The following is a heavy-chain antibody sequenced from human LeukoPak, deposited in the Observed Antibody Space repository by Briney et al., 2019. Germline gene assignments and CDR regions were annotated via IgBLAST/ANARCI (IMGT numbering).Heavy chain of an antibody. D-gene: IGHD3-22*01. V-gene: IGHV3-30-3*01. CDR1: GFTFSSYA. CDR2: ISYDGNNK. Sequence: GRSLRLSCAASGFTFSSYAMHWVRQAPGKGLEWVAVISYDGNNKYYADSVKGRFTISRDNSKNTLYLQMNSLRAEDTAVYYCARDRYSSGYYLDYWGQGTLVTVSS. J-gene: IGHJ4*02. CDR3: ARDRYSSGYYLDY.